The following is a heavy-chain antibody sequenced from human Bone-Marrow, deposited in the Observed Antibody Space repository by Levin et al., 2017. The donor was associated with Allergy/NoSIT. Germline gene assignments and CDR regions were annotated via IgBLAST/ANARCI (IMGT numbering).Heavy chain of an antibody. CDR2: ISSSGSTI. CDR3: ARDPVGWNLYYFDY. CDR1: GFTFSSYE. V-gene: IGHV3-48*03. Sequence: GESLKISCAASGFTFSSYEMNWVRQAPGKGLEWVSYISSSGSTIYYADSVKGRFTISRDNAKNSLYLQMNSLRAEDTAVYYCARDPVGWNLYYFDYWGQGTLVTVSS. J-gene: IGHJ4*02. D-gene: IGHD1-1*01.